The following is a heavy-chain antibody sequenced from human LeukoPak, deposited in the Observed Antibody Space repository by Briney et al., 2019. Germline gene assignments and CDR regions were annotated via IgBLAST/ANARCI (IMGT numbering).Heavy chain of an antibody. J-gene: IGHJ4*02. CDR2: ISGSGGST. CDR1: GFTFSSYA. CDR3: AKVAGYLYYFDY. Sequence: GGSLRLSCAASGFTFSSYAMSWVRQAPGKGLEWISAISGSGGSTYYADSVKGRFTISRDNSKNTLYLQVNSLRAEDTAVYYCAKVAGYLYYFDYWGQGTLVTVSS. V-gene: IGHV3-23*01. D-gene: IGHD5-12*01.